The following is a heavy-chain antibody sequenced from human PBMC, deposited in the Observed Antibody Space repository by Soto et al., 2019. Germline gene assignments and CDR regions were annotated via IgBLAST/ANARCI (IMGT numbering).Heavy chain of an antibody. CDR2: IDIVGDT. V-gene: IGHV3-13*01. J-gene: IGHJ6*02. D-gene: IGHD3-10*01. CDR3: ARHPSGEGFGEVSYGLDV. CDR1: GFTFGSYD. Sequence: EVQLVESGGGSVQPGGSLRLSCAASGFTFGSYDMHWVRQATGRGLQWVSSIDIVGDTYYQGSVKGRFTITRDNVKNSLYLQMNSLRAEDSAVYYCARHPSGEGFGEVSYGLDVWGHGTTVTVSS.